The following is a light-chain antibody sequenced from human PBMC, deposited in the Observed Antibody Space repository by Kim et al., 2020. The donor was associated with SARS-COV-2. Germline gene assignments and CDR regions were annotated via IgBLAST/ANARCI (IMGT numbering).Light chain of an antibody. J-gene: IGKJ4*01. CDR1: QSVSDS. Sequence: SLSPGERAPLSRRASQSVSDSLAWYQHKPGQSPRLLIFDASNRATGIPARFSGSGSGTDFTLTISSLEPEDFAIYYCQHRSNWPAFGGGTKVEIK. CDR3: QHRSNWPA. CDR2: DAS. V-gene: IGKV3-11*01.